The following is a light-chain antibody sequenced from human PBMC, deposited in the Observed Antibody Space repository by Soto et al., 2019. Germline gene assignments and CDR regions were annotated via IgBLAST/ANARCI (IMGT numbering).Light chain of an antibody. Sequence: EIVLTQSPGTLPLSPGERATLSCRASQSVSSSYLAWYQQKPGQAPRLLIYGASSRATGIPDRFSGSGSGTAFTFTISRLEPEDFEVYYCQQYGSSPFTFGGGTKVEIK. CDR2: GAS. J-gene: IGKJ4*01. CDR1: QSVSSSY. V-gene: IGKV3-20*01. CDR3: QQYGSSPFT.